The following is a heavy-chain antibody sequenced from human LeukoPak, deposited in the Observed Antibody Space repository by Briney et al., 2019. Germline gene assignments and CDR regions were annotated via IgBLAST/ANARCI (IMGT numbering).Heavy chain of an antibody. J-gene: IGHJ4*02. CDR2: IYYSGST. V-gene: IGHV4-59*01. D-gene: IGHD1-14*01. CDR3: ARENRYGPLFDY. CDR1: GGSISSYY. Sequence: SETLSLTCTVSGGSISSYYWSWIRQPPGKGLEWIGYIYYSGSTNYNPSLKSRVTISVDTSKNQFSLKLSSVTAADTAVYYCARENRYGPLFDYWGQGTLVTVSS.